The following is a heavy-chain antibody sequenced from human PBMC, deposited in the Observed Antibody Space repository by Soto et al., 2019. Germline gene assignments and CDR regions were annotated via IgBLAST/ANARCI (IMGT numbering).Heavy chain of an antibody. D-gene: IGHD4-17*01. CDR1: GGSVTSDEDY. CDR2: ISNSGST. J-gene: IGHJ4*02. Sequence: SETLSLTCTVYGGSVTSDEDYWSWIRQSRGKGLEWIGYISNSGSTGYNPSLKTRLSMSVDRSKNQFTLRLTSVTAADTAVYFCATESGSTYGYFDYWGQGTQVTVSS. CDR3: ATESGSTYGYFDY. V-gene: IGHV4-30-4*08.